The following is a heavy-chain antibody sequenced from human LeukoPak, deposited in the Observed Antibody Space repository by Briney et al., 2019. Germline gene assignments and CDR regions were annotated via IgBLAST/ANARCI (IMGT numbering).Heavy chain of an antibody. V-gene: IGHV3-11*01. J-gene: IGHJ3*02. CDR3: ARHEKPYQLLWYDAFDI. CDR1: GFTFSDYY. D-gene: IGHD2-2*01. CDR2: ISSSGSTI. Sequence: GSLRLSCAASGFTFSDYYMSWIRQAPGKGLEWVSYISSSGSTIYYADSVKGRFTISRDNAKNSLYLQMNSLRAEDTAVYYCARHEKPYQLLWYDAFDIWGQGTMVTVSS.